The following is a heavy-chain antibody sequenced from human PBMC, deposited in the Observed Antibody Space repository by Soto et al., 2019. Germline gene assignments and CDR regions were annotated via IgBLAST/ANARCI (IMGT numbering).Heavy chain of an antibody. D-gene: IGHD6-19*01. V-gene: IGHV3-23*01. CDR2: ISDTGAST. Sequence: GGSLSFSCEASGFTFKESAMNWVGQAPGKGLEWVASISDTGASTWYAESVRGRLSISRDNSKNTLYLQMNSLRGEDTAVYYCAKGRGSGWARYFDNWGQGTLDTVSS. CDR3: AKGRGSGWARYFDN. CDR1: GFTFKESA. J-gene: IGHJ4*02.